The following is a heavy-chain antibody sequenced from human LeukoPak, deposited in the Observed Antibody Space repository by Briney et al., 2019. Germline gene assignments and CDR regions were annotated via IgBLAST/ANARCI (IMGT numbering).Heavy chain of an antibody. V-gene: IGHV3-53*01. CDR2: IYRDGTT. CDR1: GFTVSSNY. CDR3: ASSTEWEPIRDY. Sequence: GGSLRLSCAASGFTVSSNYMSWVRQAPGKGLEWVSVIYRDGTTYYADSVKGRFTISRDNSKNTVYLQMNRLRAEDTAVFYCASSTEWEPIRDYWGPGTLVTVSS. J-gene: IGHJ4*02. D-gene: IGHD1-26*01.